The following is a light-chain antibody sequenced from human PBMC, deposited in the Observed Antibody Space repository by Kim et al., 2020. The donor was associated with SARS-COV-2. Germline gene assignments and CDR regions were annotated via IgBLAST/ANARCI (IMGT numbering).Light chain of an antibody. J-gene: IGLJ3*02. CDR3: QSWGSGPWV. CDR1: SEHSRCT. Sequence: VKLTCTLSSEHSRCTIAWHQQQQEKGPRYLMKLDSDGSHTKGAEIPDRFSGSSSGAERYLTISSLPSDDEAIYYCQSWGSGPWVFGGGTKLTVL. V-gene: IGLV4-69*02. CDR2: LDSDGSH.